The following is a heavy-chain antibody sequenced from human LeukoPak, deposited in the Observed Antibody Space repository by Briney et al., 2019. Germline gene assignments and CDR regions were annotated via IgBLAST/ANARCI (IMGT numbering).Heavy chain of an antibody. J-gene: IGHJ4*02. Sequence: ETLSLTCTVSGGSISSSSHYWAWIRQPPGKELEWIGSIYYSGNTFYNPSLKSRVTISVDTSKNQFSLKLSSVTAADTAVYYCARHNPLDYWGQGTLVTVSS. CDR1: GGSISSSSHY. D-gene: IGHD1-14*01. V-gene: IGHV4-39*01. CDR3: ARHNPLDY. CDR2: IYYSGNT.